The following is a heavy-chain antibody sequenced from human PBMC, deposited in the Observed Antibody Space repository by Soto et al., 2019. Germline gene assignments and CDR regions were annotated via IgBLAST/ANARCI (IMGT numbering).Heavy chain of an antibody. V-gene: IGHV4-34*01. CDR1: GGSFSVSGYY. J-gene: IGHJ4*02. Sequence: SETLSLTCAVYGGSFSVSGYYWSWIRQPPGKGLEWIGEIDHSGSTNYNPSLKGRVTISVDKSKNQFSLKLSSVTAADTAVYYCARAMWSYRYVNWGQGTLVTVSS. CDR3: ARAMWSYRYVN. D-gene: IGHD3-16*02. CDR2: IDHSGST.